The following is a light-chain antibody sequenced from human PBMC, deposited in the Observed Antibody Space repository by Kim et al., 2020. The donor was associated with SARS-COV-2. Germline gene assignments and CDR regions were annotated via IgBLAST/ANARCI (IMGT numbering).Light chain of an antibody. V-gene: IGLV1-47*01. CDR2: RNN. CDR1: TSDIGSNY. CDR3: ATWDDSLNGPV. J-gene: IGLJ3*02. Sequence: GQRVTISCSGSTSDIGSNYVYWYQQVPGTAPKLLFYRNNQRASGVPDRFSVSKSGTSASLAISGLRSGDEADYYCATWDDSLNGPVFGGGTQLTVL.